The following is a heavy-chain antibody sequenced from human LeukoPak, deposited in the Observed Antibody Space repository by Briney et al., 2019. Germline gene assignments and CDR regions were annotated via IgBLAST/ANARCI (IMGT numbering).Heavy chain of an antibody. CDR1: GGSFSGYY. J-gene: IGHJ4*02. D-gene: IGHD3-10*01. CDR3: ARVEWRWFGELLPPYFDY. Sequence: PSETLSLTCAVYGGSFSGYYWSWIRQPPGKGLEWIGYIFYSGSTNYNPSLKSRVTISVDTSKNQFSLKLSSVTAADTAVYYCARVEWRWFGELLPPYFDYWGQGTLVTVSS. CDR2: IFYSGST. V-gene: IGHV4-34*11.